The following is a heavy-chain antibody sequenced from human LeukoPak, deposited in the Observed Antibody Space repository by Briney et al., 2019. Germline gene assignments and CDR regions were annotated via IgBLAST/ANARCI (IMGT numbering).Heavy chain of an antibody. CDR3: ARLRQTWFDP. CDR2: ICYSGIS. Sequence: PSETLSLTCTVCGGSINSYNYYWGWIRQPPGKGLEWIGSICYSGISYYNPSLKSRATISIDTSKNHFSLKLSSVTAADTAVYYCARLRQTWFDPWGQGTLVTVSS. J-gene: IGHJ5*02. CDR1: GGSINSYNYY. V-gene: IGHV4-39*01.